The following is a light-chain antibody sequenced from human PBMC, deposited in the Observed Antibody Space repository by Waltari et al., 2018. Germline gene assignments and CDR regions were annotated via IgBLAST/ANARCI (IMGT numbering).Light chain of an antibody. CDR3: SSYAHNNHFV. CDR2: EVT. CDR1: NSDVGASTS. V-gene: IGLV2-8*01. Sequence: QSVLTQPPSATGSPGPSVPLSCPGPNSDVGASTSVPWYQQHPGKVPTRLIYEVTKRPSGVPDRFSGSKSGNTASLTVSGLQADDEADYYCSSYAHNNHFVFGTGTKVTVL. J-gene: IGLJ1*01.